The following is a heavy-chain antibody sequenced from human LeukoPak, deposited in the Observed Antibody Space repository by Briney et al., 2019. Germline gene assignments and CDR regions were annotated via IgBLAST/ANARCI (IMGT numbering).Heavy chain of an antibody. V-gene: IGHV3-64*01. D-gene: IGHD3-9*01. Sequence: PGGSLRLSCAASGFTFSSYAMHWVRQAPGKGLEYVSAISSNGGSTYYANSVKGRFTISRDNSKNTLYLQMGSLRAEDMAVYYCAREDYDILTGYYAGFDYWGQGTLVTVSS. J-gene: IGHJ4*02. CDR3: AREDYDILTGYYAGFDY. CDR2: ISSNGGST. CDR1: GFTFSSYA.